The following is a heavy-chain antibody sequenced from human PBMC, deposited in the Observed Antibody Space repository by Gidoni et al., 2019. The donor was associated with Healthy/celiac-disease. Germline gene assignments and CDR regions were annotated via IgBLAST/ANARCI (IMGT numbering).Heavy chain of an antibody. D-gene: IGHD1-26*01. J-gene: IGHJ4*02. CDR1: GGTFSSYA. V-gene: IGHV1-69*01. Sequence: QVQLVQSGAEVKKPGSSVKVSCKASGGTFSSYAISWVRQAPGQGLEWMGGIIPIFGTANYAQNCQGRVTITADESTSTAYMELSSLRSEDTAVYYCARELSGSTASGYFDYWGQGTLVTVSS. CDR3: ARELSGSTASGYFDY. CDR2: IIPIFGTA.